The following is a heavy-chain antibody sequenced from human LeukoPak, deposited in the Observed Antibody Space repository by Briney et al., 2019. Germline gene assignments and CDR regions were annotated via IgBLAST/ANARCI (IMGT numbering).Heavy chain of an antibody. CDR3: ARGSDYDSSGYPFDY. CDR2: INHSGST. J-gene: IGHJ4*02. CDR1: GGSFSGYY. V-gene: IGHV4-34*01. Sequence: PSETLSLTCAVYGGSFSGYYWSWIRQPPGKGLEWIGEINHSGSTNHNPSLKSRVTISVDTSKNQFSLKLSSVTAADTAVYYCARGSDYDSSGYPFDYWGQGTLVTVSS. D-gene: IGHD3-22*01.